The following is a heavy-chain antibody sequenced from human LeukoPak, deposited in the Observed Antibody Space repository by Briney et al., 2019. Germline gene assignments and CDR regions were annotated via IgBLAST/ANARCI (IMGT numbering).Heavy chain of an antibody. V-gene: IGHV3-11*04. CDR1: GFTFIDYY. CDR3: ANARGYSYGSPFDY. D-gene: IGHD5-18*01. Sequence: GGSLRLSCAASGFTFIDYYMGWIRQAPGKGLEWVSHISSSGSTKYYADSVKGRFTISRDNSKNTLYLQMDSLRAEDTAVYYRANARGYSYGSPFDYWGQGTLVTVSS. J-gene: IGHJ4*02. CDR2: ISSSGSTK.